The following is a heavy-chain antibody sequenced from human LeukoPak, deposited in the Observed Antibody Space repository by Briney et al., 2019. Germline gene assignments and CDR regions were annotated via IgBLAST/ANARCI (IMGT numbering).Heavy chain of an antibody. Sequence: WGSLRLSCAASGFTVSSNYMSWVRQAPGKGLEWVSVIYSGGSTYYADSVKGRFTISRDNSKNTLYLQMNSLRAEDTAVYYCARASVAARPAEYFQHWGQGTLVTVSS. CDR3: ARASVAARPAEYFQH. V-gene: IGHV3-66*02. J-gene: IGHJ1*01. CDR1: GFTVSSNY. D-gene: IGHD6-6*01. CDR2: IYSGGST.